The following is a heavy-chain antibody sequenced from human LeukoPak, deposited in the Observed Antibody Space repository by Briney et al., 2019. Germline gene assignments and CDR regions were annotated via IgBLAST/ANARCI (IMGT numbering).Heavy chain of an antibody. Sequence: SETLSLTCAVYGGSFSGYYWSWIRQPPGKGLEWIGEINHSGSTNYNPSLKSRVTISVDTSKNQFSLKLSSVTAADTAVYYCARGGELLARGIDYWGQGTLVTVSS. CDR3: ARGGELLARGIDY. V-gene: IGHV4-34*01. D-gene: IGHD1-26*01. CDR1: GGSFSGYY. J-gene: IGHJ4*02. CDR2: INHSGST.